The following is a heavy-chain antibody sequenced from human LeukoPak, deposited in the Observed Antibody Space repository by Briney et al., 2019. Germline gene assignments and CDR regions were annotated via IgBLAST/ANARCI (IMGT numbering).Heavy chain of an antibody. CDR2: IWYDGSNK. J-gene: IGHJ4*02. CDR3: ARDSPPRTSKALFDY. CDR1: GFTFSSYG. V-gene: IGHV3-33*01. Sequence: PGRSLRLSCAASGFTFSSYGMHWVRQAPGKGLEWVAVIWYDGSNKYYADSVKGRFTISRDNSKNTLYLQMNSLRAEDTAVYYCARDSPPRTSKALFDYWGQGTLVTVSS.